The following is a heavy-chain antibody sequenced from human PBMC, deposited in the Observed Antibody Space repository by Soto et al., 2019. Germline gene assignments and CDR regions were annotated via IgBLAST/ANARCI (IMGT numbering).Heavy chain of an antibody. Sequence: GRSLRLACEAAGFSLSSNTISWVRHVPGKGLQWPDAVRTRCRKIFYAGSVKGRFTVASEDDKDFLCLQMDNLSAEDTAVYLCVIVFSGVRVPKYFAYWGQGTLVTVSS. CDR1: GFSLSSNT. CDR2: VRTRCRKI. V-gene: IGHV3-21*01. D-gene: IGHD1-26*01. CDR3: VIVFSGVRVPKYFAY. J-gene: IGHJ4*02.